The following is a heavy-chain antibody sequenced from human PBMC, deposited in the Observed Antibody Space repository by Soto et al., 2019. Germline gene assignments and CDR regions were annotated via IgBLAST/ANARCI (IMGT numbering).Heavy chain of an antibody. Sequence: QLQLQESGSGLVKPSQTLSLTCAVSGGSISSGGYSWSWIRQPPGKGLEWIGYIYHSGSTYYNPSLPSRVTKSVDRSSNQSSRQLSSVTAADTAVYYCARINFDYYDSSGYSRWFDPWGQGTLVTVSS. V-gene: IGHV4-30-2*01. CDR3: ARINFDYYDSSGYSRWFDP. CDR1: GGSISSGGYS. CDR2: IYHSGST. D-gene: IGHD3-22*01. J-gene: IGHJ5*02.